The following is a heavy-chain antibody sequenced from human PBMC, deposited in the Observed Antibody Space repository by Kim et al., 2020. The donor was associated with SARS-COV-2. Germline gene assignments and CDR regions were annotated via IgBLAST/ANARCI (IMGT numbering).Heavy chain of an antibody. CDR1: GGSFNDYY. CDR3: GRERYSSGWYGMIDL. V-gene: IGHV4-34*01. Sequence: SETLSLTCGVHGGSFNDYYWTWIRQFPGKGLEWIGEISQSGLTNYNPSLENRVIMSVDTAKKQLSLNLTSVTAADTAVYYCGRERYSSGWYGMIDLWGRGTLVPVSS. CDR2: ISQSGLT. J-gene: IGHJ2*01. D-gene: IGHD6-13*01.